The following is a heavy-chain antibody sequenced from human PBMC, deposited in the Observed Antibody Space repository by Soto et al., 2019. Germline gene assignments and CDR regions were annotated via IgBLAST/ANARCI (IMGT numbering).Heavy chain of an antibody. J-gene: IGHJ3*02. Sequence: PGESLKISCKGSGYSFTKYWIGWVRQMPGKGLEWMAIIYPDESDTRYSPSFQGQVTISADKSISTAYLQWSSLKASDTAMYYCARQLDSSGYYWVIWGQGTMVTVSS. D-gene: IGHD3-22*01. CDR2: IYPDESDT. CDR3: ARQLDSSGYYWVI. CDR1: GYSFTKYW. V-gene: IGHV5-51*01.